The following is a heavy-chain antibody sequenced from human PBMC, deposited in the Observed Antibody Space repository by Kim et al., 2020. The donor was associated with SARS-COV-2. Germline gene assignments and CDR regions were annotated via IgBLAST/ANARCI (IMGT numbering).Heavy chain of an antibody. CDR1: GDSCTSYW. J-gene: IGHJ6*03. Sequence: GESLKISCKGSGDSCTSYWIGWVRQMPGKGLEWMWIIYPGDSDTRYSPSFQGQVTISADKSIITAYLQWSSLKASDTAMYYCARVKYYDFWSGYYYYYYIGVWGRGTTVTVSS. CDR3: ARVKYYDFWSGYYYYYYIGV. D-gene: IGHD3-3*01. CDR2: IYPGDSDT. V-gene: IGHV5-51*01.